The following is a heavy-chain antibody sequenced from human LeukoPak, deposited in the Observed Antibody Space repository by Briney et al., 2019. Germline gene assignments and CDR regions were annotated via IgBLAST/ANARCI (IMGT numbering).Heavy chain of an antibody. CDR3: AREYYYGSGNYYNRIDY. J-gene: IGHJ4*02. Sequence: PSETLSLTCAVYGGSFSGYYWSWIRQPPGKGLEWIGSIYYSGSTYYNPSLKSRVTISVDTSKNQFSLKLSSVTAADTAVYYCAREYYYGSGNYYNRIDYWGQGTLVTVSS. CDR1: GGSFSGYY. CDR2: IYYSGST. D-gene: IGHD3-10*01. V-gene: IGHV4-34*01.